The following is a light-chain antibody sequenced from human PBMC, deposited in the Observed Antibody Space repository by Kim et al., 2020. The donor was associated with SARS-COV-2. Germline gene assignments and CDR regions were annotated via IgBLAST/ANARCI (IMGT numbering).Light chain of an antibody. Sequence: GQSITISCTGTSSDVGGYNYVYWYQQHPGKAPKLMIFDVSKWPSGVSNRFSGSKSGNTASLTISGLQAEDEADYYCSSYTSGDTWVFGGGTKLTVL. CDR1: SSDVGGYNY. CDR3: SSYTSGDTWV. CDR2: DVS. J-gene: IGLJ3*02. V-gene: IGLV2-14*04.